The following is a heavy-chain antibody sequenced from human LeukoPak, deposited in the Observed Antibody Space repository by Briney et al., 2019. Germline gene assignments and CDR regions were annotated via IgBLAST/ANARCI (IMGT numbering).Heavy chain of an antibody. CDR1: GFTFSSYE. CDR2: ISSSGSTI. Sequence: RGSLRLSCAASGFTFSSYEMNWVRQAPGKGLEWVSYISSSGSTIYYADSVKGRFTISRDNAKNSLYLQMNSLRAEDTAVYYCARARERLRGAFDIWGQGTMVTVSS. D-gene: IGHD3-10*01. V-gene: IGHV3-48*03. CDR3: ARARERLRGAFDI. J-gene: IGHJ3*02.